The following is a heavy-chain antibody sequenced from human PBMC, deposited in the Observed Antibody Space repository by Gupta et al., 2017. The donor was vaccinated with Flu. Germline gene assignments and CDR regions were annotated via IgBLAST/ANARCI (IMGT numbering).Heavy chain of an antibody. Sequence: QVQLQQWGAGLLKPSETLSLTCAVYGGSFSGYYWSWIRQPPGKGLEWIGEINHSGSTNYNPSLKSRVTISVDTSKNQFSLKLSSVTAADTAVYYCARLTPVEDGGYCSGGSCYDENPWGQGTLVTVSS. J-gene: IGHJ5*02. V-gene: IGHV4-34*01. CDR2: INHSGST. D-gene: IGHD2-15*01. CDR1: GGSFSGYY. CDR3: ARLTPVEDGGYCSGGSCYDENP.